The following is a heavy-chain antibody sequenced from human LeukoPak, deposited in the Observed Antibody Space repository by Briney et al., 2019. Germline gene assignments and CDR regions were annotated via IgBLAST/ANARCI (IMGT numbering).Heavy chain of an antibody. Sequence: PSETLSLTCTVSAYSISNGFLWGWIRQPPGKGLEWIGSIYHSGTTYYNPSLKSRVTMSVDTSKNQLSLKLSAVTAADTAVYYCTRLSHVAGAPKVSWFDPWGQGTLVTVSS. V-gene: IGHV4-38-2*02. CDR1: AYSISNGFL. CDR3: TRLSHVAGAPKVSWFDP. D-gene: IGHD1-26*01. J-gene: IGHJ5*02. CDR2: IYHSGTT.